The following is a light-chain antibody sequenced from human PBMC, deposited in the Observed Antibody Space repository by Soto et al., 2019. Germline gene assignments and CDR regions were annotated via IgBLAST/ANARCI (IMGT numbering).Light chain of an antibody. Sequence: QSVLTQPPSASGPPGQSVTISCTGTSSDVGGYNYVSWYQHHPGKAPKLLIYEVTKRPSGVPDRFSGSKSANTASLTVSGLQAEDEADYYCSSYADRNNVIFGGGTKVTVL. V-gene: IGLV2-8*01. CDR3: SSYADRNNVI. CDR2: EVT. CDR1: SSDVGGYNY. J-gene: IGLJ2*01.